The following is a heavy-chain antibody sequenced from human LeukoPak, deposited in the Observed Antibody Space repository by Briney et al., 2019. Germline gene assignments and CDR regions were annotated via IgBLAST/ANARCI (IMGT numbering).Heavy chain of an antibody. CDR1: GFTFSSYW. CDR2: LRQDGTEK. Sequence: GGSLRLSCAASGFTFSSYWMSWVRQAPGKGLEWVAILRQDGTEKYYVDSVKGRFTISRDNAKNSLYLQMSSLRVEDTAVYYCARDLAVAGRLGAFDIWGQGTMVTVSS. J-gene: IGHJ3*02. V-gene: IGHV3-7*01. CDR3: ARDLAVAGRLGAFDI. D-gene: IGHD6-19*01.